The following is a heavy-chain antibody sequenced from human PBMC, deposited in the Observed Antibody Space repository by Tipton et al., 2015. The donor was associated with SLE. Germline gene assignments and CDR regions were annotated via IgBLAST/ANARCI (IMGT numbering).Heavy chain of an antibody. CDR2: INSDGSST. V-gene: IGHV3-74*01. CDR3: AREGEAARQGTYFDL. J-gene: IGHJ2*01. Sequence: SLRLSCAASGFTFSSHWMHWVRQAPGKGLVWVSLINSDGSSTSYADSVKGRFTISRDNAKNTLYLQMNSLRAEDTALYYCAREGEAARQGTYFDLWGRGTLVTVSS. D-gene: IGHD6-6*01. CDR1: GFTFSSHW.